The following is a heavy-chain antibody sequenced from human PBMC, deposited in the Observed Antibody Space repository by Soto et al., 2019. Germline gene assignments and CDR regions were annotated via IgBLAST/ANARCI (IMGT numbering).Heavy chain of an antibody. CDR3: ARSPCSSTSCYTGYYYYYGMDV. Sequence: QVQLVQSGAEVKKPGSSVKVSCKASGGTFSSYAISWVRQAPGQGLEWMGGIIPIFGTANYAQKFQGRVTSTADESTSTADMERSSLRSEDTAVYYCARSPCSSTSCYTGYYYYYGMDVWGQGTTVTVSS. CDR2: IIPIFGTA. J-gene: IGHJ6*02. CDR1: GGTFSSYA. V-gene: IGHV1-69*01. D-gene: IGHD2-2*02.